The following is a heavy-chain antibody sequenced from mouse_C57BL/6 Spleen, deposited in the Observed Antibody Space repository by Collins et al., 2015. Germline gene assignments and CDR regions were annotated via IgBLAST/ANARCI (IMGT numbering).Heavy chain of an antibody. Sequence: QIQLVQSGPELKKPGETVKISCKASGYTFTNYGMNWVKQAPGKGLRWMGWINTYTGEPTYADDFKGRFAFSLETSASTAYLQINNLKNEDMATYFCAREPRAMDYWGQGTSVTVSS. J-gene: IGHJ4*01. CDR3: AREPRAMDY. V-gene: IGHV9-1*02. CDR1: GYTFTNYG. CDR2: INTYTGEP.